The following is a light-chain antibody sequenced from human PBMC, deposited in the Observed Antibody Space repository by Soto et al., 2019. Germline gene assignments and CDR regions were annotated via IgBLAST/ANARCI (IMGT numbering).Light chain of an antibody. CDR1: QSVSSN. CDR3: QQYKNWPPLT. J-gene: IGKJ4*01. Sequence: EIVMTQSPATLSVSPGERATLSCRASQSVSSNLAWYQQKPGQAPRVLIYDASTRATGIPARISGSGSGTEFTLTISSLQSEDFAVYYCQQYKNWPPLTFGGGTKVEIK. CDR2: DAS. V-gene: IGKV3D-15*01.